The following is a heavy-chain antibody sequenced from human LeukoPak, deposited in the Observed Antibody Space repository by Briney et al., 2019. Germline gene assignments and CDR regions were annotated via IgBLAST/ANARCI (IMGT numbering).Heavy chain of an antibody. CDR3: ARDLYCSSTTCYID. Sequence: GGSLRLACAAAGFTVTSSYMSCVRQAPGKGLEWVSVIYPGGNTYYADSVKGGFTISRDTSKNTLYLQIGSLRAEDMAVYYGARDLYCSSTTCYIDWGQGTLVTVSS. D-gene: IGHD2-2*02. V-gene: IGHV3-66*01. CDR1: GFTVTSSY. J-gene: IGHJ4*02. CDR2: IYPGGNT.